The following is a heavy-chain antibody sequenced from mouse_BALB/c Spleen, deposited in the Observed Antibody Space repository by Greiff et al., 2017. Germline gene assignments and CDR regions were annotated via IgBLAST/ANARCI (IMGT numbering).Heavy chain of an antibody. Sequence: VHLVESGAELAKPGASVKMSCKASGYTFTSYWMHWVKQRPGQGLEWIGYINPSTGYTEYNQKFKDKATLTADKSSSTAYMQLSSLTSEDSAVYYCAITTRWYFDVWGAGTTVTVSS. D-gene: IGHD2-12*01. CDR3: AITTRWYFDV. CDR2: INPSTGYT. V-gene: IGHV1-7*01. CDR1: GYTFTSYW. J-gene: IGHJ1*01.